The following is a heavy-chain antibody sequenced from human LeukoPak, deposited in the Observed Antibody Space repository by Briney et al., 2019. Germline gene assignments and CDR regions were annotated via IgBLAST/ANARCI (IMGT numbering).Heavy chain of an antibody. CDR3: AAYSGSNRGLDY. J-gene: IGHJ4*02. Sequence: ASVKVSCKASGGTFSSYAISWVRQAPGQGLEWVGGIIPIFGTANYAQKFQGRVTITADESTSTAYMELSSLRSEDTAVYYCAAYSGSNRGLDYWGQGTLVTVSS. D-gene: IGHD1-26*01. CDR2: IIPIFGTA. CDR1: GGTFSSYA. V-gene: IGHV1-69*13.